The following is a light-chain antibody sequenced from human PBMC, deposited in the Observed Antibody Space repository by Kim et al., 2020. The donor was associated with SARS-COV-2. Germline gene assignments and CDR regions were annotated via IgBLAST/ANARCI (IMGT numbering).Light chain of an antibody. J-gene: IGLJ2*01. CDR1: STDVGGYNF. CDR2: EVS. Sequence: GQSINISCTGTSTDVGGYNFVSWYQQNPGKAPKLMIYEVSNRPSGVSNRFSGSKSGNTASLTISGLQAEDEADYYCSSYTSSNTVIFGGGTQLTVL. V-gene: IGLV2-14*01. CDR3: SSYTSSNTVI.